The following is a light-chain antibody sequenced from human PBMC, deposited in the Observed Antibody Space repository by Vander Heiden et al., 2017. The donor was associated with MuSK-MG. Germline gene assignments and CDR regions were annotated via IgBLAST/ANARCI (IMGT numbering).Light chain of an antibody. CDR2: GAS. Sequence: EIVLTQSPGTLSLSPGQRVTLSCRASHSVSSSYLAWYQHKPGQAPRLLIYGASSRATGIPDRFSGSGSGTDFTLTISRLEPEDFAVYYCQQHCSPPFTFGGGTKVEIK. CDR1: HSVSSSY. V-gene: IGKV3-20*01. J-gene: IGKJ4*01. CDR3: QQHCSPPFT.